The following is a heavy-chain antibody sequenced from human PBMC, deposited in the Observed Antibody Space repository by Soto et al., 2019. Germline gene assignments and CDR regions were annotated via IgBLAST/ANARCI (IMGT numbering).Heavy chain of an antibody. Sequence: ASAKVCCKDRCYTFTSYGISLLRQDTGQWLEWMGWISAYNGNTNYAQKLQGRVTMTTNTSTSTAYMELRSLRSDDTAVYYCAREVYYYDSSGYYTFEYWGQGTLVTVSS. CDR3: AREVYYYDSSGYYTFEY. J-gene: IGHJ4*02. V-gene: IGHV1-18*01. CDR2: ISAYNGNT. CDR1: CYTFTSYG. D-gene: IGHD3-22*01.